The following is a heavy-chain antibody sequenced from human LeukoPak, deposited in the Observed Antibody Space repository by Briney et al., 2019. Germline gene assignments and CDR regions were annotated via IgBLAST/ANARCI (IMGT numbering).Heavy chain of an antibody. CDR1: GASISTGGLP. V-gene: IGHV4-30-2*01. Sequence: SQTLSLTCAVSGASISTGGLPWSWIRQPPGQGLEWIGLIYPTGSTYYNPSLESRVTISADSSKNHFSLDLSSVTAADTALYYCVKGGPGCTSSTCYGALFDSWGQGILVTVSS. J-gene: IGHJ4*02. CDR2: IYPTGST. D-gene: IGHD4/OR15-4a*01. CDR3: VKGGPGCTSSTCYGALFDS.